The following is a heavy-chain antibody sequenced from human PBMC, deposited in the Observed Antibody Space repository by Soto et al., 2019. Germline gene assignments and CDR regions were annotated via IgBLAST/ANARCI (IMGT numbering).Heavy chain of an antibody. D-gene: IGHD2-2*01. CDR1: GFTSSDYG. J-gene: IGHJ4*01. V-gene: IGHV3-33*01. CDR3: SRDRFRFCSSTTCHTPFDH. Sequence: GGYLRLSCAASGFTSSDYGMHWVRQFPGKGLEWVGFIWYDGNNKYYGDSVKGRFTISRDDSENTLFLQMNSLRAEDTAVYCCSRDRFRFCSSTTCHTPFDHWVHGT. CDR2: IWYDGNNK.